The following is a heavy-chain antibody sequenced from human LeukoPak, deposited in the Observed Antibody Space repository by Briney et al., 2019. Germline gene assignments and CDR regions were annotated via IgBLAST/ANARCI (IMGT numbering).Heavy chain of an antibody. Sequence: GGSLRLSCATSGFTVTSNYMSWVRQAPGKGLEWVSVIYSGGDTYYADSVKGRFTISRDNSKNTLHLQMNSLRAEDTAVYYCARDLHGNNPFDYWGQGTLVTVTS. J-gene: IGHJ4*02. CDR3: ARDLHGNNPFDY. CDR1: GFTVTSNY. CDR2: IYSGGDT. D-gene: IGHD2/OR15-2a*01. V-gene: IGHV3-53*01.